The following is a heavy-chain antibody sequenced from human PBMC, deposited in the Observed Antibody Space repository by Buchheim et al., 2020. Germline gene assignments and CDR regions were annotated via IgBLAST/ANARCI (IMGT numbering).Heavy chain of an antibody. D-gene: IGHD2-2*02. V-gene: IGHV5-10-1*01. CDR3: ARGDCSSTSCYTRVYYYYYMDV. J-gene: IGHJ6*03. CDR2: IDPSDSYT. Sequence: EVQLVQSGAEVKKPGESLRISCKGSGYSFTSYWISWVRQMPGKGLEWMGRIDPSDSYTNYSPSFQGHVTISADKSISTAYPQWSSLKASDTAMYYCARGDCSSTSCYTRVYYYYYMDVWGKGTT. CDR1: GYSFTSYW.